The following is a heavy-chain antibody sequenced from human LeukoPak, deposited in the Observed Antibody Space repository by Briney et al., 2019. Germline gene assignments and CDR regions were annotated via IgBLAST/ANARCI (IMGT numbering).Heavy chain of an antibody. Sequence: SVKVSCKASGGTFSSYAISWVRQAPGQGLEWMGGIIPIFGTANYAQKFQGRVTITADESTSTAYMELSSLRSEDTAVYYCARGMVRSYYGLDVWGQGTTVIVSS. CDR2: IIPIFGTA. D-gene: IGHD3-10*01. CDR3: ARGMVRSYYGLDV. J-gene: IGHJ6*02. V-gene: IGHV1-69*13. CDR1: GGTFSSYA.